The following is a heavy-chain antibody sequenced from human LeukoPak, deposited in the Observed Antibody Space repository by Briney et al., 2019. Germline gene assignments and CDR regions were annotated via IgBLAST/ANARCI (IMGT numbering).Heavy chain of an antibody. CDR2: IYYSGST. Sequence: PSETLSLTSTVSGGSISSYYWSWIRQPPGKGLEWIGYIYYSGSTNYNPSLKSRVTISVDTSKNQFSLKLSSVTAADTAVYYCARGPGTGYSYGSFDYWGQGTLVTVSS. CDR1: GGSISSYY. J-gene: IGHJ4*02. D-gene: IGHD5-18*01. CDR3: ARGPGTGYSYGSFDY. V-gene: IGHV4-59*01.